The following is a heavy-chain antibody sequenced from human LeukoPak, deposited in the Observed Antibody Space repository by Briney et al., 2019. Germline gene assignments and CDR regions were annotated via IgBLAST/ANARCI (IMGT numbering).Heavy chain of an antibody. D-gene: IGHD4-17*01. CDR1: GYTFPANY. J-gene: IGHJ4*02. CDR3: ARVMKATVRTSNFDY. V-gene: IGHV1-2*06. CDR2: INPNSGDT. Sequence: ASVKVSCKASGYTFPANYMHWVRQAPGQGLEWMGRINPNSGDTFYAQKFQGRVTMTRDTSISTAYMGLSRLRSDDTAVYYCARVMKATVRTSNFDYWGQGTLVTVSS.